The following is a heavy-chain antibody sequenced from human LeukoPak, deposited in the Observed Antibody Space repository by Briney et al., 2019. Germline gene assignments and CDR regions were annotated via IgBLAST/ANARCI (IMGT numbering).Heavy chain of an antibody. D-gene: IGHD4-23*01. V-gene: IGHV1-69*04. CDR1: GGTFSSYA. Sequence: SVKVSCKASGGTFSSYAISWVRQAPGQGLESMGRIIPIFGIANYAQKFQGRVTITADKSTSTAYMELSSLRSEDTAVYYCARDDGGNSEFDYWGQGTLVTVSS. CDR3: ARDDGGNSEFDY. J-gene: IGHJ4*02. CDR2: IIPIFGIA.